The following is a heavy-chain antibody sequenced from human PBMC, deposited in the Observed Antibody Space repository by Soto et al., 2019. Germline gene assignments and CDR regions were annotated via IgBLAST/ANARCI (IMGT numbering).Heavy chain of an antibody. D-gene: IGHD3-16*01. CDR3: VRDLGYYDY. CDR2: IIPMFGTT. CDR1: GGTFSNYA. Sequence: QVQLVQSGAEVKKPGSSVKVSCKASGGTFSNYAISWVRQAPGQGLEWMGGIIPMFGTTNYAQKFQGRVTITADESTSTANMELSSLRSEDTAVYYCVRDLGYYDYWGQGTLVTVSS. J-gene: IGHJ4*02. V-gene: IGHV1-69*01.